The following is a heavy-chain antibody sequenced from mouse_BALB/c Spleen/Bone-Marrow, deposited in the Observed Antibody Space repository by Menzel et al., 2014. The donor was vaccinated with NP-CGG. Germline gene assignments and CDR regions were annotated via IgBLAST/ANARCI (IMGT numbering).Heavy chain of an antibody. CDR2: ISYSGST. Sequence: EVHLVESGPGLVKPSQSLSLTCTVTGYSITSDYAWNWIRQFPGNKLEWMGYISYSGSTSYNPSLKSRISITRVTSKNQFFLQLNSVTTEDTATYYCAGTWYFDVWGAGTTVTVSS. CDR1: GYSITSDYA. V-gene: IGHV3-2*02. J-gene: IGHJ1*01. CDR3: AGTWYFDV. D-gene: IGHD4-1*01.